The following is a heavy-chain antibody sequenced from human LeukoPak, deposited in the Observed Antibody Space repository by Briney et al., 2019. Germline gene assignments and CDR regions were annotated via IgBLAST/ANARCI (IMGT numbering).Heavy chain of an antibody. CDR3: ARVLVRGVIIQAPADY. CDR2: INSDGSST. D-gene: IGHD3-10*01. CDR1: GFTFSSYW. Sequence: GSLRLSCAASGFTFSSYWMHWVRQAPGKGLVWVSRINSDGSSTSYADSVKGRFTISRDNAKNTLYLQMNSLRAEDTAVYYCARVLVRGVIIQAPADYWGQGTLVTVSS. J-gene: IGHJ4*02. V-gene: IGHV3-74*01.